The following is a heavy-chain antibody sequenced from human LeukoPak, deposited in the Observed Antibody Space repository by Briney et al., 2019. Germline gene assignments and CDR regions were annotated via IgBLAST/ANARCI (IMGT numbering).Heavy chain of an antibody. D-gene: IGHD4-23*01. J-gene: IGHJ4*02. CDR1: GFTFKNAW. CDR3: STDLRWDDQAQD. Sequence: GGSQTLSCAASGFTFKNAWMGWVRQAPGKGLEWVGRIKSNADDGTAEYAAPVKGRFTISRDDSKNTLYLQMNSLKTEDTAVYFCSTDLRWDDQAQDWGQGT. V-gene: IGHV3-15*01. CDR2: IKSNADDGTA.